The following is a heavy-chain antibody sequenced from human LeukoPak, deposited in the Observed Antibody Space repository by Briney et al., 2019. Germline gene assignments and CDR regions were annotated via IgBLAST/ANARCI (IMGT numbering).Heavy chain of an antibody. CDR3: ARGYPLDWNYFDC. D-gene: IGHD3/OR15-3a*01. J-gene: IGHJ4*02. CDR2: INPSDGST. Sequence: ASVKVSCKASGYTFTNYYMHWVRQAPGQGLEWMGIINPSDGSTTYAQNFQGRVTMTRDTSTSTVYMELNSLRYEDTAVYYCARGYPLDWNYFDCWGQGTLVSVSS. CDR1: GYTFTNYY. V-gene: IGHV1-46*01.